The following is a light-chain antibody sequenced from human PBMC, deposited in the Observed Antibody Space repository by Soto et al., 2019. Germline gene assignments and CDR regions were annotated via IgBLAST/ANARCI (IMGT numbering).Light chain of an antibody. J-gene: IGLJ2*01. CDR1: RSSLGTNT. Sequence: QSVLTQPPSASGTPGQRVTISCSGSRSSLGTNTVNWYRQLPGTAPKLLIYGNNQRPSGVPDRFSGSKSGTSASLAISGLQSEDEAEYYCTAWDGSLNNVLFGGGTKLTVL. CDR2: GNN. V-gene: IGLV1-44*01. CDR3: TAWDGSLNNVL.